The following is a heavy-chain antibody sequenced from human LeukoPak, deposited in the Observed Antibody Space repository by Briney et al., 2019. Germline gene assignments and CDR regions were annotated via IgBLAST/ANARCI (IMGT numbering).Heavy chain of an antibody. CDR3: ARHRRSWGVVVISAAFDI. Sequence: GSLRLSCAASGFTFSDYYMSWIRQAPGKGLEWIGEINHSGSTNYNPSLKSRVTISVDTSKNQFSLKLSSVTAADTAVYYCARHRRSWGVVVISAAFDIWGQGTMVTVSS. V-gene: IGHV4-34*01. CDR1: GFTFSDYY. CDR2: INHSGST. J-gene: IGHJ3*02. D-gene: IGHD3-22*01.